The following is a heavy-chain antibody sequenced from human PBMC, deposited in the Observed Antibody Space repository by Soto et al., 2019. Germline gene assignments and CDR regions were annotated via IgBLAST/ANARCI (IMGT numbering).Heavy chain of an antibody. CDR1: GGSFSSGGYY. V-gene: IGHV4-31*03. J-gene: IGHJ4*02. Sequence: QLQLQESGPGLVKPSQTLSLAGTVSGGSFSSGGYYWAWIRQLPGKGLEWIGYIYYSGSTYYNPPIKSRFTISLDTSKNQFSLKLSSVTAADTAVYYCARATSFSGHHGYWGQGTLVTVSS. CDR3: ARATSFSGHHGY. D-gene: IGHD2-8*02. CDR2: IYYSGST.